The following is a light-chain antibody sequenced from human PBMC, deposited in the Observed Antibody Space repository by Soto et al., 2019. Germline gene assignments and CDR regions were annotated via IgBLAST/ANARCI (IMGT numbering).Light chain of an antibody. CDR3: QQYNNWPLT. CDR1: QSISRT. J-gene: IGKJ4*01. CDR2: DAS. Sequence: TQSTCTLSGSARQSATRSCRASQSISRTLAWYQQKSGQPPRLLIYDASTRATGFPDRFSGSGSGTEFTLTISSLESEDFAVYYCQQYNNWPLTFGRGTKVDIK. V-gene: IGKV3D-15*01.